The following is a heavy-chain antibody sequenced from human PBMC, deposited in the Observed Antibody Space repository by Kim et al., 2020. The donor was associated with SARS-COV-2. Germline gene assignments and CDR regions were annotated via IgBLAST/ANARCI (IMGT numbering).Heavy chain of an antibody. V-gene: IGHV4-31*03. D-gene: IGHD3-10*01. Sequence: SETLSLTCTVSGGSISSGGYYWSWIRQHPGKGLEWIGYIYYSGSTYYNPSLKSRVTISVDTSKNQFSLKLSSVTAADTAVYYCARDRQVQDYYYMDVWGKGTTVTVSS. CDR3: ARDRQVQDYYYMDV. J-gene: IGHJ6*03. CDR1: GGSISSGGYY. CDR2: IYYSGST.